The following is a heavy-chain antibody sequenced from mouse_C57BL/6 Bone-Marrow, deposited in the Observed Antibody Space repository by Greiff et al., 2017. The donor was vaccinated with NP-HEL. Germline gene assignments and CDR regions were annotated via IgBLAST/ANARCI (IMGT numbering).Heavy chain of an antibody. D-gene: IGHD2-3*01. Sequence: EVHLVESGGDLVKPGGSLKLSCAASGFTFSSYGMSWVRQTPDKRLEWVATISSGGSYTYYPDSVKGRFTISRDNAKNTLYLQMSSLKSEDTAMYYCARPLGYDGYYVGYFDVWGTGTTVTVSS. CDR2: ISSGGSYT. V-gene: IGHV5-6*01. CDR1: GFTFSSYG. CDR3: ARPLGYDGYYVGYFDV. J-gene: IGHJ1*03.